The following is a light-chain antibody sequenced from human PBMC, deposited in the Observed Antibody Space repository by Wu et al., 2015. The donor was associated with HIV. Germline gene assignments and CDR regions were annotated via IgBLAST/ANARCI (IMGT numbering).Light chain of an antibody. CDR1: QIIPSSH. CDR3: QHYGDSQFT. CDR2: GAS. Sequence: TVLTQSPDTLSLSPGETAILSCRASQIIPSSHLAWYQQKPGQAPRLLMYGASSKAPGIPDRFSGYMSAATVLSLAIFRLQPEDSAVYFCQHYGDSQFTFGRGTKV. V-gene: IGKV3-20*01. J-gene: IGKJ3*01.